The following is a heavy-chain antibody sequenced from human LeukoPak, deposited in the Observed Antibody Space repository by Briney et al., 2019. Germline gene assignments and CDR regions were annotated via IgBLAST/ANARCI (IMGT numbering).Heavy chain of an antibody. D-gene: IGHD5-12*01. CDR2: IYYSGST. CDR1: GGSISSGGYY. J-gene: IGHJ4*02. CDR3: ARGRARIRRDFRRDGYNTYYFDY. Sequence: SETLSLTCTVSGGSISSGGYYWSWIRQHPGKGLEWIGYIYYSGSTYYNPSLKSRVTISVGTSKNQFSLKLSSVTAADTAVYYCARGRARIRRDFRRDGYNTYYFDYWGQGTLVTVSS. V-gene: IGHV4-31*03.